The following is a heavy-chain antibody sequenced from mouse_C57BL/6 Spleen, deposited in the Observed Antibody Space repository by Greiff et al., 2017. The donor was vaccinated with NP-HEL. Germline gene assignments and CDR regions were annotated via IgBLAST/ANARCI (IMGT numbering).Heavy chain of an antibody. J-gene: IGHJ4*01. CDR3: ARRSSGSYAMDY. Sequence: QVQLQQSGAELARPGASVKLSCKASGYTFTSYGISWVKQRTGQGLEWIGEIYPRSGNTYYNEKFKGKATLTADKSSSTAYMELRSLTSEDSAVYFCARRSSGSYAMDYWGQGTSVTVSS. CDR2: IYPRSGNT. V-gene: IGHV1-81*01. CDR1: GYTFTSYG. D-gene: IGHD1-1*01.